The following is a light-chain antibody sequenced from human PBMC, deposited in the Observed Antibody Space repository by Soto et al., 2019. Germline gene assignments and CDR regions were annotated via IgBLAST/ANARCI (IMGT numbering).Light chain of an antibody. CDR2: EVS. CDR1: GDDVGRHNF. J-gene: IGLJ2*01. CDR3: TAYSGSVHVI. V-gene: IGLV2-8*01. Sequence: QSALTQPPSASGSPGQSVTVSCTGLGDDVGRHNFVSWYQQHPGKAPKLIIYEVSKRPSGVPDRFSGSKSGNTASLTVSGLQAEDEADYYCTAYSGSVHVIFGGGTKLTVL.